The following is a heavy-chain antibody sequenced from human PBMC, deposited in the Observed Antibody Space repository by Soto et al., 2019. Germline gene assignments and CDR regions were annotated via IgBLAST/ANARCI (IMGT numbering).Heavy chain of an antibody. J-gene: IGHJ3*02. V-gene: IGHV3-23*01. CDR3: VRWIRAYGNAFDI. Sequence: EVQLLESGGGLVQPGGSLRLSSAASGFTFSKYATTWVRQAPGKGLEWVSAISASGGGTYYADSVKGRFTISRDNSKNTLYLQMNSLRAEDTAVYYCVRWIRAYGNAFDIWGQGTMVTVSS. CDR1: GFTFSKYA. CDR2: ISASGGGT. D-gene: IGHD4-17*01.